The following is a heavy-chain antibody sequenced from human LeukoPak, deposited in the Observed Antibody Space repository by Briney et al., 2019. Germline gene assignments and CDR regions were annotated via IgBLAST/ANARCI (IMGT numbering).Heavy chain of an antibody. CDR2: IIPIFGTA. CDR1: GGTFSSYA. Sequence: ASVTVSFKASGGTFSSYAISWVRQAPGQGLEWMGGIIPIFGTANYAQKFQGRVTITADKSTRTAYMELSSLRSEDTAVYYCAVLLYGDYVNYFDYWGQGTLVTVSS. CDR3: AVLLYGDYVNYFDY. D-gene: IGHD4-17*01. J-gene: IGHJ4*02. V-gene: IGHV1-69*06.